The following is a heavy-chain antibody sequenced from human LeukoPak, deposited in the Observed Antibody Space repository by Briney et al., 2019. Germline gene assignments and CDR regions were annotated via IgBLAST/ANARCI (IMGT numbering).Heavy chain of an antibody. D-gene: IGHD3-22*01. CDR3: ARGSGSLADYYDSSGYYSVSDAFDI. J-gene: IGHJ3*02. V-gene: IGHV4-39*07. Sequence: PSETLSLTCTVSGGSISSSSYYWGWIRQPPGKGLEWIGSIYYSGSTYYNPSLKSRVTISVDTSKNQFSLKLSSVTAADTAVYYCARGSGSLADYYDSSGYYSVSDAFDIWGQGTMVTVSS. CDR1: GGSISSSSYY. CDR2: IYYSGST.